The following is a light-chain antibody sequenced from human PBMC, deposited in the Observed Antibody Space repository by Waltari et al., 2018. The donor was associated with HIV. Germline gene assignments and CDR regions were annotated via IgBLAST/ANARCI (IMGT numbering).Light chain of an antibody. CDR2: RNN. Sequence: SVLTQPPSASGTPGQRVTLSCSGTTPNIGRNDVFWYQHLPGAAPKLLIHRNNQRPSGVPDRFSGSTSGTSASLAISGLRSEDEADYYCVAWDDSLRGVVFGGGTKVAAL. J-gene: IGLJ2*01. V-gene: IGLV1-47*01. CDR1: TPNIGRND. CDR3: VAWDDSLRGVV.